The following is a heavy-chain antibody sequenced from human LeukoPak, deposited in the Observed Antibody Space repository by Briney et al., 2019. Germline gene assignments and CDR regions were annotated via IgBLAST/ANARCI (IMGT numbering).Heavy chain of an antibody. V-gene: IGHV3-7*01. J-gene: IGHJ4*02. CDR3: ARDARQQLVERFDY. CDR2: IKQDGSDK. CDR1: GFTFTKYW. D-gene: IGHD6-13*01. Sequence: GGSLRLSCAASGFTFTKYWMTWVRQAPGKGLEWVGNIKQDGSDKNYMDSVKGRFTISRDNTKNSVYLQMSSLRAEDTAVYYCARDARQQLVERFDYWGQGTLVTVSS.